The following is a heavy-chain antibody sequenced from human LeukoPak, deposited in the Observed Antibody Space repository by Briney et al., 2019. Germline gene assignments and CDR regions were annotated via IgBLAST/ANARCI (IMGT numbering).Heavy chain of an antibody. Sequence: GGSPRLSCAASGFTFSSYSMNWVRQAPGKGLEWVSSISSSSSYIYYADSVKGRFTISRDNAKNSLYLQMNSLRAEDTAVYYCARGPTPYYYYYMDVWGKGTTVTVSS. V-gene: IGHV3-21*04. J-gene: IGHJ6*03. CDR3: ARGPTPYYYYYMDV. CDR1: GFTFSSYS. CDR2: ISSSSSYI.